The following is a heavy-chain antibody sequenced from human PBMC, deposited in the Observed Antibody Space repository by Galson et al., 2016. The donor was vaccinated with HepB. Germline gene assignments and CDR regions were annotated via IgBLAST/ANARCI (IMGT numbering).Heavy chain of an antibody. D-gene: IGHD2-21*02. V-gene: IGHV1-69*06. Sequence: SVKVSCKASGGTFSTYAFSWVRQAPGQGLEWMGGIIPIFGTANYAQKFQGRVTITADKSTSTAFMEMRSLKSEDTAFYFCASGGYCGGDCYSSYFEWWGQGTLVTVSS. CDR3: ASGGYCGGDCYSSYFEW. J-gene: IGHJ4*02. CDR1: GGTFSTYA. CDR2: IIPIFGTA.